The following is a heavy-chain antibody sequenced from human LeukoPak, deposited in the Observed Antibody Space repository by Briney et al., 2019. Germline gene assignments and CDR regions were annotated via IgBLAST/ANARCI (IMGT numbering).Heavy chain of an antibody. CDR1: GFTLSSYA. CDR3: AKGGSAVAGVPAIDY. V-gene: IGHV3-23*01. D-gene: IGHD6-19*01. CDR2: ISGSGGST. Sequence: GGSLRLSCAASGFTLSSYAMSWVRQAPGKGLEWVSAISGSGGSTYYANSVKGRFTISRDNSKNTLYLQMNSLRAEDTAVYYCAKGGSAVAGVPAIDYWGQGTLVTVSS. J-gene: IGHJ4*02.